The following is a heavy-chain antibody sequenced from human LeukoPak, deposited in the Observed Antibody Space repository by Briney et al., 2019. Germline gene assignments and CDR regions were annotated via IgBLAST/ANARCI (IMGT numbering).Heavy chain of an antibody. D-gene: IGHD6-6*01. CDR1: GGSTSSSSYY. CDR2: IYYSGST. V-gene: IGHV4-39*01. J-gene: IGHJ3*02. CDR3: ARHIRRGLYIAARSDAFDI. Sequence: SETLSLTCTVSGGSTSSSSYYWGWIRQPPGKGLEWIGSIYYSGSTYYNPSLKSRVTISVDTSKNQFSLKLSSVTAADTAVYYCARHIRRGLYIAARSDAFDIWGQGTMVTVSS.